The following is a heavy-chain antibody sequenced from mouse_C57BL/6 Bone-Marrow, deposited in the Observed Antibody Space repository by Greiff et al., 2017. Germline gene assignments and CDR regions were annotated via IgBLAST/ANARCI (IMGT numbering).Heavy chain of an antibody. V-gene: IGHV1-55*01. Sequence: QVQLQQPGAELVKPGASVKMSCKASGYTFTSYWITWVKQGPGQGLEWIGDIYPGSGSTNYNEKFKSKATLTVDTSSSTAYMQLSGLTAEDAAVYYCARPYRSNYWYVDVWGTGTTVTVSS. CDR1: GYTFTSYW. J-gene: IGHJ1*03. CDR2: IYPGSGST. CDR3: ARPYRSNYWYVDV. D-gene: IGHD2-10*01.